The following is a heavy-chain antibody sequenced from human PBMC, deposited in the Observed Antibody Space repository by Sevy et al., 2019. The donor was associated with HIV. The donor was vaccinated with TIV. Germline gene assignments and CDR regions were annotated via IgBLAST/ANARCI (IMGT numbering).Heavy chain of an antibody. V-gene: IGHV4-31*03. CDR2: IYYTGTT. CDR1: GDSINNGDYY. Sequence: SENLSLTCTVSGDSINNGDYYWSWIRQHPGKGLEWIGKIYYTGTTYYNSSLKSRLRISVERSENTLSLSLRSVTAADTAVYYCARTTVTTLSSARNNWFDPWGQGTLVTVSS. D-gene: IGHD4-4*01. CDR3: ARTTVTTLSSARNNWFDP. J-gene: IGHJ5*02.